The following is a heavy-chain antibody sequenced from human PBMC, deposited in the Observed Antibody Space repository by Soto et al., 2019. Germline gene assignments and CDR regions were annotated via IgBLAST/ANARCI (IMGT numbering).Heavy chain of an antibody. CDR2: IYHSGDT. D-gene: IGHD6-13*01. J-gene: IGHJ3*02. CDR3: ARRREEQLVLRAFDI. V-gene: IGHV4-39*01. CDR1: GVSISISNYY. Sequence: PSATLSLPCAVSGVSISISNYYWFWIRQPPGKGLEWIGSIYHSGDTYYNPSLKSRVTISLDTSKNQFSLKLSSVTAADTAVYYCARRREEQLVLRAFDIWGQGTMVTVSS.